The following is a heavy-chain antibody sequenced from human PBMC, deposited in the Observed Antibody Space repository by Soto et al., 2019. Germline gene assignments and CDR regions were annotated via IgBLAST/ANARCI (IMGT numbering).Heavy chain of an antibody. CDR3: ARAFRVFLEWSRYGMDV. Sequence: SVKVSCKASGGTFSSYAISWVRQAPGQGLEWMGGIIPIFGTANYAQKFQGRVTITADESTSTAYMELSSLRSEDTAVYYCARAFRVFLEWSRYGMDVWGQGTTVTVSS. J-gene: IGHJ6*02. CDR1: GGTFSSYA. V-gene: IGHV1-69*13. D-gene: IGHD3-3*01. CDR2: IIPIFGTA.